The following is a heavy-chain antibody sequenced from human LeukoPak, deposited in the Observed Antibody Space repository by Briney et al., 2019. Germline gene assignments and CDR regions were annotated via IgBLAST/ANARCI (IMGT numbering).Heavy chain of an antibody. CDR1: GLIFSSYA. CDR3: VKDVLSYDILAGSAY. D-gene: IGHD3-9*01. V-gene: IGHV3-23*01. CDR2: IPGRGGNT. J-gene: IGHJ4*02. Sequence: GGSLRLSCEVSGLIFSSYAMSWVRQAPGKGLEWVSGIPGRGGNTFYADSVKGRFTISTDNSKNTLYLQMNSLRADDTAVYYCVKDVLSYDILAGSAYWGPGTLVTVSP.